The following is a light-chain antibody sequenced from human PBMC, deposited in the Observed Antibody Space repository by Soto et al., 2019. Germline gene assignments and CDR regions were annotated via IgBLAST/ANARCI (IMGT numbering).Light chain of an antibody. V-gene: IGLV2-14*01. CDR2: DVT. Sequence: QSVLTQPASVSGSPGQSITISCTGTSSDVGGYNSVSWYRQDPGKAPKLIIYDVTNRPSGVSNRFSGSKSGNTASLTISGLQADDEADYYCCSLTTSHTYVFGSGKTVNVL. CDR1: SSDVGGYNS. J-gene: IGLJ1*01. CDR3: CSLTTSHTYV.